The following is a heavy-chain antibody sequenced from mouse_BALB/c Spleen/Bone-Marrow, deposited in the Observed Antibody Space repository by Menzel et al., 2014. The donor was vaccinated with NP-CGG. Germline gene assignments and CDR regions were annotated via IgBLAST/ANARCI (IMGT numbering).Heavy chain of an antibody. CDR2: ISSGGTNT. CDR3: GRSGGEYALEY. CDR1: GFTFSTYA. J-gene: IGHJ4*01. V-gene: IGHV5-9-3*01. Sequence: EVQRAESGGGLVKSGGSLKLSCAASGFTFSTYAMSWVRQTPGKGLEWVATISSGGTNTYFQDSVKGRFTISRDNAKNPLFQQRSSLTTEDTAMLFWGRSGGEYALEYWGPGTSGTVSS.